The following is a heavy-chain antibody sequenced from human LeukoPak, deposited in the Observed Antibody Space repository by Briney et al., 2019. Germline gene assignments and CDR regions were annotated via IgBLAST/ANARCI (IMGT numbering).Heavy chain of an antibody. Sequence: PGGSLRLSCAASGFTFSSYAMSWVRQAPGKGLEWVSAISGSGGSTYYADSVKGRFTISRDNSKNTLYLRMNSLRAEDTAVYYCAKDHAPPHSSGWVAPGYFDYWGQGTLVTVSS. D-gene: IGHD6-19*01. CDR3: AKDHAPPHSSGWVAPGYFDY. CDR1: GFTFSSYA. J-gene: IGHJ4*02. CDR2: ISGSGGST. V-gene: IGHV3-23*01.